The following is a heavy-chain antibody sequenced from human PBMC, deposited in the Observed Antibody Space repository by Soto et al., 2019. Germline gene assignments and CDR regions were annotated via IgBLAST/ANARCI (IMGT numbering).Heavy chain of an antibody. J-gene: IGHJ6*02. CDR3: ARLFPRVGATITHGMDV. CDR2: IWYDGSNK. D-gene: IGHD1-26*01. Sequence: GGSLRLSCAASGFTFSSYGMHWVRQAPGKGLEWVAVIWYDGSNKYYADSVKGRFTISRDNSKNTLYLQMNSLRAEDTAVYYCARLFPRVGATITHGMDVWGQGTTVTVSS. CDR1: GFTFSSYG. V-gene: IGHV3-33*01.